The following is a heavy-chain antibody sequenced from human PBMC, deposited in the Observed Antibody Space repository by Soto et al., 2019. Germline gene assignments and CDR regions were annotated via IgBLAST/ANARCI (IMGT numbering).Heavy chain of an antibody. CDR2: INHSGST. CDR3: ARGRLYYDFWSGYYWFDP. CDR1: GGSFSGYY. V-gene: IGHV4-34*01. D-gene: IGHD3-3*01. Sequence: SETLSLTCAVYGGSFSGYYWSWIRQPPGKGLEWIGEINHSGSTNYNPSLKSRVTISVDTSKNQFSLKLSSVTAADTAVYYCARGRLYYDFWSGYYWFDPWGQGTLVTVSS. J-gene: IGHJ5*02.